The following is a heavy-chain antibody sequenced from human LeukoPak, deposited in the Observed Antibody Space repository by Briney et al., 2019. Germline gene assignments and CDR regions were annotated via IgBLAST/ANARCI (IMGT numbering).Heavy chain of an antibody. J-gene: IGHJ4*02. CDR2: INPNSGGT. CDR3: ARDDSSSWYTSNGTPDY. D-gene: IGHD6-13*01. CDR1: GYTFTGYY. V-gene: IGHV1-2*06. Sequence: ASVKVSCKASGYTFTGYYMHWVRQAPGQGLEWMGRINPNSGGTNYAQKFQGRFIMTRDTSISTAYMELSRLRSDDTAVYYCARDDSSSWYTSNGTPDYWGQGTLVTVSS.